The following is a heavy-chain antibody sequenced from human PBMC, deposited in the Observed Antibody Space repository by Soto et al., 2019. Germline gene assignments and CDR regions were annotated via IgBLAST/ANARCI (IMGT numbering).Heavy chain of an antibody. J-gene: IGHJ6*03. D-gene: IGHD3-3*01. Sequence: DVQLVESGGGLGQPRGSLRLSCAASGFTFSDHYMAWVRQAPGKGLEQVGRTSNKANSYTPEYAASVKGRFTILRDDSKTSVYLQMNSQKAEDTAVYYCARERDDFWSGPSSFYYYYYTDVWGKGTTVTVSS. CDR1: GFTFSDHY. CDR2: TSNKANSYTP. CDR3: ARERDDFWSGPSSFYYYYYTDV. V-gene: IGHV3-72*01.